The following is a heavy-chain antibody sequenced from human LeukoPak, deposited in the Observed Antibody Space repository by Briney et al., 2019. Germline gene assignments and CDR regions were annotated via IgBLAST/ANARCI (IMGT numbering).Heavy chain of an antibody. CDR1: GFTFSSYD. V-gene: IGHV3-13*01. J-gene: IGHJ4*02. CDR2: INTDGVT. CDR3: ARDGLRRIPDF. D-gene: IGHD4-17*01. Sequence: GGSLRLSCAASGFTFSSYDMHWVRQATGKGLEWVSGINTDGVTYCPGSVKGRFTISRENARNSLYLQMNSLRAEDTAVYYCARDGLRRIPDFWGQGTLVTVSS.